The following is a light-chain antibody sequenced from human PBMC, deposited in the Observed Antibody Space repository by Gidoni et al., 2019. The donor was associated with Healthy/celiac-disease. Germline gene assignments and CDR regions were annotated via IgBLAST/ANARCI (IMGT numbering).Light chain of an antibody. Sequence: ESVLTQSPGTLSLSPGERATLSCRASKSVSSSYLAWYQQKPGQAPRLLIYGASSRATGIPDRFSGSGSGTDFTLTISRLEPEDFAVYYCQQYGSSPLTFGQGTKVEIK. CDR1: KSVSSSY. CDR3: QQYGSSPLT. V-gene: IGKV3-20*01. CDR2: GAS. J-gene: IGKJ1*01.